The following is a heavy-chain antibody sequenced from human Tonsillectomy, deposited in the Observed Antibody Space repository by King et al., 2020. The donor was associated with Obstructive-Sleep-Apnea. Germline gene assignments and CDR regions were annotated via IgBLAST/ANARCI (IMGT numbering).Heavy chain of an antibody. CDR1: GYIFSNYY. CDR3: ARERNYYGSGTYYRHYYYAMDV. D-gene: IGHD3-10*01. CDR2: INSIGGLT. V-gene: IGHV1-46*03. J-gene: IGHJ6*02. Sequence: QVQLVESGAEVKKPGASVKISCKASGYIFSNYYMHWVRQAPGQGLEWMGIINSIGGLTGYAQNLQGRVTMTRDTSTSTVYMELSRLTSDETAVYYCARERNYYGSGTYYRHYYYAMDVWGQGTTVTVSS.